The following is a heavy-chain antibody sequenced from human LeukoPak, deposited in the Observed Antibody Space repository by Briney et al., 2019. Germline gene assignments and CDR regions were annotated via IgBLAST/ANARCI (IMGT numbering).Heavy chain of an antibody. CDR3: ARIGVYEEGDY. Sequence: PALVKPTQTLTLTCTFSGFSLSTDGMRVHWIRQPPGKALEWLARIDWDDDKFYSTSLKTRLTISKDTSKNQVVLTMTNMDPVDTATYYCARIGVYEEGDYWGQGTLVTVSS. J-gene: IGHJ4*02. D-gene: IGHD3-10*01. CDR2: IDWDDDK. CDR1: GFSLSTDGMR. V-gene: IGHV2-70*04.